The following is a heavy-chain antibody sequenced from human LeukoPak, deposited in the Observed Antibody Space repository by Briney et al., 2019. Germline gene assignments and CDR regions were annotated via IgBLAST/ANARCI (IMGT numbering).Heavy chain of an antibody. D-gene: IGHD5-24*01. CDR1: GFTISAYW. J-gene: IGHJ4*02. Sequence: GGSLRLSCAAPGFTISAYWMNWVRQAPGKGLEWVSAISGSGGSTYYADSVKGRFTISRDNSKNTLYLQMNSLRAEDTAVYYCAKELSRDGYSWGQGTLVTVSS. CDR2: ISGSGGST. V-gene: IGHV3-23*01. CDR3: AKELSRDGYS.